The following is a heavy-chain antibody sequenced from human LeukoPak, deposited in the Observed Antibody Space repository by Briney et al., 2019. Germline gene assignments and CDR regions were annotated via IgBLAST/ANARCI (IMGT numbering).Heavy chain of an antibody. CDR3: ARIVGYSYGKVDY. J-gene: IGHJ4*02. V-gene: IGHV4-34*01. CDR1: GGSFSGYY. D-gene: IGHD5-18*01. CDR2: INHSGST. Sequence: SETLSLTCAVYGGSFSGYYWSWIRQPPGKELEWIGEINHSGSTNYNPSLKSRVTISVDTSKNQFSLKLSSVTAADTAVYYCARIVGYSYGKVDYWGQGTLVTVSS.